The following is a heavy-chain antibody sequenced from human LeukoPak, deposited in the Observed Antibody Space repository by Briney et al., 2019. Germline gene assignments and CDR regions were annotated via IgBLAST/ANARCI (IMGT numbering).Heavy chain of an antibody. CDR1: GGSISSYY. Sequence: PSETLSLTCTVSGGSISSYYWSWVRQAPGKGLEWVSAISGSGGSTYYADSVKGRFTISRDNSKNTLYLQMNSLRAEDTAVYYCARVAVMDPLWGQGTLVTVSS. D-gene: IGHD6-19*01. V-gene: IGHV3-23*01. J-gene: IGHJ4*02. CDR2: ISGSGGST. CDR3: ARVAVMDPL.